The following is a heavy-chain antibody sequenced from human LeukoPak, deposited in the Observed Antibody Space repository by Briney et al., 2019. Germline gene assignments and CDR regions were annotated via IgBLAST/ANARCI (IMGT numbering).Heavy chain of an antibody. J-gene: IGHJ4*02. CDR3: ARDLVGYCSGGSCYSPADY. Sequence: GESLRLSCAASGFTFDDYTMHWVRQAPGKGLEWVAVIWYDGSNKYYADSVKGRFTISRDNSKNTLYLEMTSLRAEDTAVYYCARDLVGYCSGGSCYSPADYWGQGTLLTVSS. CDR2: IWYDGSNK. CDR1: GFTFDDYT. V-gene: IGHV3-33*08. D-gene: IGHD2-15*01.